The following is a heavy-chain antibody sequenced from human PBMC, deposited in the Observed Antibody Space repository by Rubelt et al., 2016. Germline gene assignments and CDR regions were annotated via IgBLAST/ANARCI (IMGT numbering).Heavy chain of an antibody. V-gene: IGHV4-39*01. Sequence: QLQLQESGPGLVKPSETLSLTCTVSGGSISSSSYYWGWIRQPPGKGLEWIGSIYYSGSTYYNPSFKSRVTISVETPKTQFSLKLCSVTAADTAVYYCARRNGYSSGGYSIRVAFDIWGQGTMFTVSS. CDR1: GGSISSSSYY. CDR3: ARRNGYSSGGYSIRVAFDI. J-gene: IGHJ3*02. D-gene: IGHD6-19*01. CDR2: IYYSGST.